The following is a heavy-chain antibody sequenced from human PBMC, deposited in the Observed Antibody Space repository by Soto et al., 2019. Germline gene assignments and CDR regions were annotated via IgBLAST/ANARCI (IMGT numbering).Heavy chain of an antibody. D-gene: IGHD6-19*01. CDR1: GFTFSSFA. Sequence: GGSLRLSCAASGFTFSSFAMSWVRQAPGKGLEWVSAIVISGANTYYAESVKGRFTFSRDNSKNTLYLQVNSLRADVTAVYYCAKDSYRSGWFYFDYWGQGTLVTVSS. V-gene: IGHV3-23*01. J-gene: IGHJ4*02. CDR2: IVISGANT. CDR3: AKDSYRSGWFYFDY.